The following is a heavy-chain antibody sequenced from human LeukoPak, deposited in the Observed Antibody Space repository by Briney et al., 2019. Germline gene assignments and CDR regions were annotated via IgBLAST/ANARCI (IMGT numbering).Heavy chain of an antibody. V-gene: IGHV3-21*01. CDR1: GSTFSSYS. D-gene: IGHD3-22*01. CDR2: ISSSSSYI. J-gene: IGHJ4*02. Sequence: GGSLRLSCAASGSTFSSYSMNWVRQAPGKGLEWVSSISSSSSYIYYADSVKGRFTISRDNAKNSLYLQMNSLRAEDTAVYYCARSRWDYYDSSGYYYVGYWGQGTLVTVSS. CDR3: ARSRWDYYDSSGYYYVGY.